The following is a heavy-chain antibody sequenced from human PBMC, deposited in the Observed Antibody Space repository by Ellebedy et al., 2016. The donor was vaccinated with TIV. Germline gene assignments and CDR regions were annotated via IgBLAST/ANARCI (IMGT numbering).Heavy chain of an antibody. CDR3: ARDQWLGRAYYFDY. D-gene: IGHD6-19*01. V-gene: IGHV3-7*01. CDR2: IKQDGSEK. J-gene: IGHJ4*02. Sequence: GGSLRLACAASGFTFSNYWMTWVRQAPGKGLEWVANIKQDGSEKYYIDSVKGRFSISRDNAKNSMYLQMNRLRDEDTAVYYCARDQWLGRAYYFDYWGQGTLLTVSS. CDR1: GFTFSNYW.